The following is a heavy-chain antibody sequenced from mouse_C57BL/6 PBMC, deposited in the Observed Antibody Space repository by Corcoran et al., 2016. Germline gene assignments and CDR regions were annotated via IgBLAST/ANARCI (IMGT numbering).Heavy chain of an antibody. J-gene: IGHJ3*01. CDR3: AGAGSNYAWFAY. CDR1: GYTFTDYY. CDR2: INPYNGGT. D-gene: IGHD2-5*01. Sequence: EVQLQQSGPVLVKPGASVKMSCKASGYTFTDYYMNWVKQSHGKSLEWIGVINPYNGGTSYNQKFKGKATLTVDKSSSTAYMELNSLTAEDSAVYYCAGAGSNYAWFAYWGQGTLVTVSA. V-gene: IGHV1-19*01.